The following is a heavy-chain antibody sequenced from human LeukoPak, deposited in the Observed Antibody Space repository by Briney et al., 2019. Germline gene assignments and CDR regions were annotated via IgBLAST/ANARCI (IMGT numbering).Heavy chain of an antibody. D-gene: IGHD3-3*01. V-gene: IGHV1-3*01. Sequence: ASVKVSCKASEYSFTSYSLHWLRQAPGQRLEWMGWINPGNGKTKYSQKFQDRVTITGDTSATTAYMELNSLISEDTAVYYCAKSSGYYYFDYWGQGTLVAVSS. CDR2: INPGNGKT. J-gene: IGHJ4*02. CDR3: AKSSGYYYFDY. CDR1: EYSFTSYS.